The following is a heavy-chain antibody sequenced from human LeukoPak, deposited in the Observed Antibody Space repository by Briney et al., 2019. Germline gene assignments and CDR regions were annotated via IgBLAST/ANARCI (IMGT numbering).Heavy chain of an antibody. J-gene: IGHJ4*02. V-gene: IGHV4-59*01. CDR3: ARGYSSGWYFDY. D-gene: IGHD6-19*01. Sequence: SETLSLTCTVSGGSISSYYWSWIRQPPGKGLEWIGYIYYSGSTNYDPSLKSRVTISVDTSKNQFSLKLSSVTAADTAVYYCARGYSSGWYFDYWGQGTLVTVSS. CDR2: IYYSGST. CDR1: GGSISSYY.